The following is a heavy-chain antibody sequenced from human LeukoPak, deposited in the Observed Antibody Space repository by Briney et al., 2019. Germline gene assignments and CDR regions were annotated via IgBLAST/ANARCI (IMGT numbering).Heavy chain of an antibody. J-gene: IGHJ3*02. V-gene: IGHV4-4*07. CDR1: GGSINSYY. Sequence: SETLSLTCTVSGGSINSYYWSWIRQPAGKGLEWIGRIYNRGSTNYNPSLKSRVTMSVDTSKNQFSLKLSSVPAADTAVYYCARGRYCSADICSGGDAFDIWGQGTMVSVSS. CDR3: ARGRYCSADICSGGDAFDI. CDR2: IYNRGST. D-gene: IGHD2-15*01.